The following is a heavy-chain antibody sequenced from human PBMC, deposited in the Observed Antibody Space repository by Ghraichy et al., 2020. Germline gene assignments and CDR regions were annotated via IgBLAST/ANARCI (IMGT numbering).Heavy chain of an antibody. Sequence: GESLNISCAASGFTFSSYSMNWVRQAPGKGLEWVSYISSSSRTIYYADSVKGRFTISRDNAKNLLYLQLDRLRADDTAVYYCSRGGRWFPYYWGQGTLVSVSS. V-gene: IGHV3-48*04. D-gene: IGHD3-16*01. J-gene: IGHJ4*02. CDR2: ISSSSRTI. CDR1: GFTFSSYS. CDR3: SRGGRWFPYY.